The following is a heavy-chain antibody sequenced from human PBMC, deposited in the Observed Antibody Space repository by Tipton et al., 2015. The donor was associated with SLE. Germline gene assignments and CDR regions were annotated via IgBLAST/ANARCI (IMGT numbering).Heavy chain of an antibody. CDR3: ARQRGTWYFDF. V-gene: IGHV3-11*04. CDR2: ISDSGSSI. J-gene: IGHJ4*02. Sequence: SLRLSCDASGFTFRNYNMRWIRQAPGKGLEWVAFISDSGSSIYYADSVKGRFTISRDNAKNSFYLQMDSLRGDDTAVYYCARQRGTWYFDFWGPETLVSVSS. CDR1: GFTFRNYN. D-gene: IGHD6-25*01.